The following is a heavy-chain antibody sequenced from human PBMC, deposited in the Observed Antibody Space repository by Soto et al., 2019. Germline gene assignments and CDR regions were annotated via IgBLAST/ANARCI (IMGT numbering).Heavy chain of an antibody. CDR1: GFTFSSYS. Sequence: GGSLRLSCAASGFTFSSYSMNWVRQAPGKGLEWVSSISSSSSYIYYADSVKGRFTISRDNAKNSLYLQMNSLRAEDTAVYYCARDHGYSSGWPPDDNLGFDYWGQGTLVTVSS. CDR3: ARDHGYSSGWPPDDNLGFDY. CDR2: ISSSSSYI. J-gene: IGHJ4*02. D-gene: IGHD6-19*01. V-gene: IGHV3-21*01.